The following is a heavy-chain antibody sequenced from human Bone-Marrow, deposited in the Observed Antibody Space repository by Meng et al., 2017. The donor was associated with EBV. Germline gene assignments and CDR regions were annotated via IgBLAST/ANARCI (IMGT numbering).Heavy chain of an antibody. CDR3: ARVLCGSCYSIDY. CDR1: GYTFTSYD. D-gene: IGHD2-15*01. CDR2: MNPNSSNT. V-gene: IGHV1-8*01. Sequence: LVQSGDEGKKPGASVKVSCKASGYTFTSYDINWVRQATGQGLEWMGWMNPNSSNTGYAQKFQGRVTMTRNTSISTAYMELSSLRSEDTAVYYCARVLCGSCYSIDYWGQGTLVTVSS. J-gene: IGHJ4*02.